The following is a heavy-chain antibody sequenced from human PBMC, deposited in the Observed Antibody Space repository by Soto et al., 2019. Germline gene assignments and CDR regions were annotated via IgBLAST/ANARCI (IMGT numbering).Heavy chain of an antibody. CDR1: GGSISSGGYS. CDR3: ARSDGRY. V-gene: IGHV4-30-2*02. CDR2: IYHSGST. J-gene: IGHJ4*02. Sequence: PSETLSLTCAVSGGSISSGGYSWSWIRQPPGKGLEWIGYIYHSGSTYYNPSLKSRVTISADTSKNQFSLKLSSVTAADTAVYYCARSDGRYWGQGTLVTVSS.